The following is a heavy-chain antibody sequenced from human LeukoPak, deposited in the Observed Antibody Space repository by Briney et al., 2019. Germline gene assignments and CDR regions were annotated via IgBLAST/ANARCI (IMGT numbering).Heavy chain of an antibody. CDR2: INHSGST. J-gene: IGHJ4*02. CDR3: ARTDFWSGYPNDY. CDR1: GGSFSGYY. Sequence: SEMLSLTCAVYGGSFSGYYWSLIRQPPGKGLEWIGEINHSGSTNYNPSLKSRVTISVDTSKNQFSLKLSSVTAADTAVYYCARTDFWSGYPNDYWGQGTLVTVSS. V-gene: IGHV4-34*01. D-gene: IGHD3-3*01.